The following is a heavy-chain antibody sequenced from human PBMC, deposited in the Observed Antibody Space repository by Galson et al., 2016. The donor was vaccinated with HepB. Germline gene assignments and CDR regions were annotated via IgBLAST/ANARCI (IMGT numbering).Heavy chain of an antibody. CDR3: ARGRGYTYGYGRCFDY. J-gene: IGHJ4*02. Sequence: TLSLTCSVSDGSIRSGGYYGSWIRQHPGKGLEWIGYISNTGGTQYNPSLKSRVTISLDTSKNHFSLRLSSVTAADTAVYYCARGRGYTYGYGRCFDYWDQGTLVTVSS. CDR1: DGSIRSGGYY. V-gene: IGHV4-31*03. CDR2: ISNTGGT. D-gene: IGHD5-18*01.